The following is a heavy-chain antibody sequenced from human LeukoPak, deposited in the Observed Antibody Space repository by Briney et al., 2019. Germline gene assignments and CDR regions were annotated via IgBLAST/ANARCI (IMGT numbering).Heavy chain of an antibody. D-gene: IGHD6-13*01. CDR1: GYTFTSYY. V-gene: IGHV1-69*13. CDR3: AKSIAAAGRADAFDI. CDR2: IIPIFGTA. Sequence: SVKVSCKASGYTFTSYYMHWVRQAPGQGLEWMGGIIPIFGTANYAQKFQGRVTITADESTSTAYMELSSLRSDDTAVYYCAKSIAAAGRADAFDIWGQGTMVTVSS. J-gene: IGHJ3*02.